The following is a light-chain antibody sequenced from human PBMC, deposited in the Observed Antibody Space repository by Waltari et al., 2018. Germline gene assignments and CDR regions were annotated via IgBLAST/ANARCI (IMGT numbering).Light chain of an antibody. CDR2: GSS. J-gene: IGKJ1*01. V-gene: IGKV3-20*01. CDR3: QHYVRLPTT. CDR1: QRVGRS. Sequence: EIVLTQSPGTLSLSPGERATLSCRASQRVGRSIAWYQQKPGQAPRLLIYGSSNRAAGIPDRFSGSGSGTDFSLTISRLEPEDFVVYYCQHYVRLPTTFGQGTKVEIK.